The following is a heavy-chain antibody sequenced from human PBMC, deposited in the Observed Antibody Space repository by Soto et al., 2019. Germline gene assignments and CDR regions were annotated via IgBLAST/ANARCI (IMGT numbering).Heavy chain of an antibody. CDR2: NYNIGRT. Sequence: QVQLQESGPGLVKPSETLSLTCTVGSISTYYWNWIRQPPGKGVEWIGYNYNIGRTHYNPSLKSQVTMSIDTYKNQFSLKLSSVTAADTAVYYCARDPGGATNFDYWGQGALVTVAS. CDR3: ARDPGGATNFDY. J-gene: IGHJ4*02. CDR1: GSISTYY. D-gene: IGHD1-26*01. V-gene: IGHV4-59*01.